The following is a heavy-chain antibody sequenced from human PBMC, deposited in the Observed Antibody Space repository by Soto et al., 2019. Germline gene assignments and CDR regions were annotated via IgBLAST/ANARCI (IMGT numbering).Heavy chain of an antibody. Sequence: ASVKVSCKASGGTFRSYTIRWVRQAPGQGIEWMGRIIPILGIANYAQKFQGRVTITADKSTSRVYMELSSLRSEDTAVYYFARYSGYDYVSGYWGQGTLVTVS. V-gene: IGHV1-69*02. CDR3: ARYSGYDYVSGY. CDR1: GGTFRSYT. D-gene: IGHD5-12*01. CDR2: IIPILGIA. J-gene: IGHJ4*02.